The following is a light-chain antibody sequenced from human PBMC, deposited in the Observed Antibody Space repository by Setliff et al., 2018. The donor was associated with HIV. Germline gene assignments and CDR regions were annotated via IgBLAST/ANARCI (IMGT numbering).Light chain of an antibody. CDR3: SSFAGSNNLV. J-gene: IGLJ3*02. Sequence: QSALAQPPSASGSPGQSVTISCTGTSSDVGGYNYVSWYQQHPGNAPKLMIYAVSERPSGVPDRFSGSKSGNTASLTVSGLQAEDEADYYCSSFAGSNNLVFGGGT. CDR1: SSDVGGYNY. CDR2: AVS. V-gene: IGLV2-8*01.